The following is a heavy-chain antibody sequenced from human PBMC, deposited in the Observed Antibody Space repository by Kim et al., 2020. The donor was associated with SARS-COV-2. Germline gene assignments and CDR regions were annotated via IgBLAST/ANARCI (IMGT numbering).Heavy chain of an antibody. Sequence: PSLKSRVTISVDTSKNQFYLKLSSVTVADTAVYYCARENLYYDSSGYHDYWGQGTLVTVSS. CDR3: ARENLYYDSSGYHDY. J-gene: IGHJ4*02. D-gene: IGHD3-22*01. V-gene: IGHV4-31*02.